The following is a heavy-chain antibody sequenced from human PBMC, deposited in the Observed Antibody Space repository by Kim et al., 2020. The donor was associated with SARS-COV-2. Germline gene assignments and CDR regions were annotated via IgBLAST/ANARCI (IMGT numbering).Heavy chain of an antibody. V-gene: IGHV1-8*01. Sequence: ASVKVSCKASGYTFTSYDINWVRQATGQGLEWMGWMNPNSGNTGYAQKFQGRVTMTRNTSISTAYMELSSLRSEDTAVYYCARRFTVPFTIFGVVITPSYYYYMDVWGKGTTVTVSS. CDR3: ARRFTVPFTIFGVVITPSYYYYMDV. J-gene: IGHJ6*03. D-gene: IGHD3-3*01. CDR1: GYTFTSYD. CDR2: MNPNSGNT.